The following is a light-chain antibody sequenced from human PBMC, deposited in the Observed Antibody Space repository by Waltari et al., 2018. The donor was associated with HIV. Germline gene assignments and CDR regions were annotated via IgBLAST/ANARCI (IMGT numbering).Light chain of an antibody. Sequence: QSALTQPASVSGFLGQSINISCTGISTDSRFYQYVSWYQQYPGKFPTLFIFDINNRPAGVSDHFSGARSGNSASLTFSGLQSGDEAHYYCASNRLDYTLIFGGGTKLTVL. J-gene: IGLJ2*01. CDR2: DIN. CDR1: STDSRFYQY. V-gene: IGLV2-14*03. CDR3: ASNRLDYTLI.